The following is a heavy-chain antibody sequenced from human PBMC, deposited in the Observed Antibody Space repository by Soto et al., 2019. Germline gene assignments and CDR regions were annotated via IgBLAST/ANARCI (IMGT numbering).Heavy chain of an antibody. J-gene: IGHJ3*02. CDR3: ARPEDYGDHDGAFDI. V-gene: IGHV5-51*01. Sequence: GESLKISCKGSGYSFTSYWIGWVRQMPGKGLEWMGIIYPGDSDTRYSPSFQGQVTISADKSISTAYLQWSSLKASDTAMYYCARPEDYGDHDGAFDIWGQGTMVTVSS. D-gene: IGHD4-17*01. CDR1: GYSFTSYW. CDR2: IYPGDSDT.